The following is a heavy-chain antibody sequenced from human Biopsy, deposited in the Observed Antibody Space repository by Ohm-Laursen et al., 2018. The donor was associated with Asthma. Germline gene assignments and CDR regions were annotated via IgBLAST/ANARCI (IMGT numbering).Heavy chain of an antibody. V-gene: IGHV3-48*02. CDR3: ARDRGYTYAKFDY. CDR2: ISSSSRTT. CDR1: GFAFRDFN. Sequence: SLRLSCAASGFAFRDFNINWVRQAPGKGLEWLSDISSSSRTTNYADSVKGRFTISRDNANNLLYLQMNSLRDEDTAVYYCARDRGYTYAKFDYWGQGTLVIVSS. D-gene: IGHD5-18*01. J-gene: IGHJ4*02.